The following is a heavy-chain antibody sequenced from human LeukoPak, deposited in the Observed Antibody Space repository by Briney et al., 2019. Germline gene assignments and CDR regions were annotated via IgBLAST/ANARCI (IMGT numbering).Heavy chain of an antibody. J-gene: IGHJ4*02. CDR3: ARLRRGY. CDR1: GLTVTSNH. CDR2: IKSDGTT. Sequence: GGSLRLSCAASGLTVTSNHMSWVRQAPGKGLEWVSLIKSDGTTEYADSVKGRFTISRDNSKNTLFFQMNSLRVEDTAVYYCARLRRGYWGRGTPVTVSS. V-gene: IGHV3-53*01.